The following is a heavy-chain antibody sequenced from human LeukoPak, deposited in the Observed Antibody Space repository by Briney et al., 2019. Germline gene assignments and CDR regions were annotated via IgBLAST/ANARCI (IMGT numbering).Heavy chain of an antibody. Sequence: PSETLSLTCTVSGGSISSYYWGWLRQPPGKGLEWLGSIYYSGSTYFNPSLKSRVTISVDTSKNQFSLKLSSVTASDTDVYYCASNRVIAVAGTLGVLDYWGQGTLVTVSS. CDR2: IYYSGST. J-gene: IGHJ4*02. CDR3: ASNRVIAVAGTLGVLDY. CDR1: GGSISSYY. D-gene: IGHD6-19*01. V-gene: IGHV4-39*01.